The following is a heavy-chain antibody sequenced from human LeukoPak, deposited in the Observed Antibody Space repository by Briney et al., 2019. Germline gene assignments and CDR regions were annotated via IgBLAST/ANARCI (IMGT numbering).Heavy chain of an antibody. CDR3: ARDQGGYYYYYMDV. Sequence: GGSLRLSCAASGFTFSSYGMHWVRQAPGKGLVWVSRINSDGSSTSYADSVKGRFTISRDNAKNTLYLQMNSLRAEDTALYYCARDQGGYYYYYMDVWGKGTTVTVSS. CDR2: INSDGSST. D-gene: IGHD1-26*01. V-gene: IGHV3-74*01. CDR1: GFTFSSYG. J-gene: IGHJ6*03.